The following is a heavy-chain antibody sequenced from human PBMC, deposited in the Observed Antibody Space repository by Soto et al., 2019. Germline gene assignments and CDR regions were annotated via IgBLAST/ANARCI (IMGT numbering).Heavy chain of an antibody. D-gene: IGHD3-22*01. J-gene: IGHJ4*02. Sequence: PSETLSLTCTVSGGSVSSGNYYWSWIRQPPGKGLEWIGFIYYTGSTSYNPSLKSRVTISVDTSKNQFSLKLDSVTAEDTAVYYCAKDRVPNDSSGYYSILTDSWGQGTVVTVSS. CDR3: AKDRVPNDSSGYYSILTDS. V-gene: IGHV4-61*01. CDR2: IYYTGST. CDR1: GGSVSSGNYY.